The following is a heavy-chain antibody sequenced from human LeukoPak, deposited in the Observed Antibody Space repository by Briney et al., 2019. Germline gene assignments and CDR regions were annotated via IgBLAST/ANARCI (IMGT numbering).Heavy chain of an antibody. J-gene: IGHJ3*02. CDR1: GFSFSTYA. Sequence: GRSLRLSYAASGFSFSTYAIHWVRQAPGKGLEWVAVISSDGFNKYYADSVKGRFTISRDNSKNTLFLQMSSLGPEDTAVYYCARDLDTAMVNDAFDIWGQGTMVTISS. V-gene: IGHV3-30*04. D-gene: IGHD5-18*01. CDR2: ISSDGFNK. CDR3: ARDLDTAMVNDAFDI.